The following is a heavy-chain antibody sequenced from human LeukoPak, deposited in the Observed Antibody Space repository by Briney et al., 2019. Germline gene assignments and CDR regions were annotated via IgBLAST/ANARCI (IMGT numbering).Heavy chain of an antibody. D-gene: IGHD2-21*02. V-gene: IGHV3-30-3*01. J-gene: IGHJ4*02. CDR2: ISYDGSNK. CDR1: GFTFSSYA. Sequence: GGSLRLSCAASGFTFSSYAMHWVRQAPGKGLEWVAVISYDGSNKYYADSVKGRFTISRDNSKNTLYLQMNSLRAEDTAVYYCASLVVVTAIHAFDIWGLGTLVTVSS. CDR3: ASLVVVTAIHAFDI.